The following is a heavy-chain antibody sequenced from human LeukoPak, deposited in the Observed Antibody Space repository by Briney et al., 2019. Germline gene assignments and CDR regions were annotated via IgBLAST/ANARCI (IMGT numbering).Heavy chain of an antibody. CDR3: ARDPYSLYGMDV. J-gene: IGHJ6*02. CDR2: INHSGST. V-gene: IGHV4-34*01. Sequence: DPSETLSLTCAVYGGSFSGYYWSWIRQPPGKGLEWIGEINHSGSTNYNPSLKSRVTISVDTSKNQFSLKLNSVTAADTAVYYCARDPYSLYGMDVWGQGTTVTVSS. D-gene: IGHD2-15*01. CDR1: GGSFSGYY.